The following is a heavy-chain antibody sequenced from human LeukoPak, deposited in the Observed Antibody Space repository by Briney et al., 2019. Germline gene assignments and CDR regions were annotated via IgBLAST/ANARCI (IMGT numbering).Heavy chain of an antibody. CDR3: ARETVMVVPAAIKSDA. J-gene: IGHJ5*02. CDR2: IKDDGREK. Sequence: PGGSLRLSCAASGFTFYTFWMSWVRQAPGKGLEWVANIKDDGREKYYADSVKGRFTISRDDARKSLFLQMNSLRADDTAIYYCARETVMVVPAAIKSDAWGQGTLVTGSS. CDR1: GFTFYTFW. V-gene: IGHV3-7*01. D-gene: IGHD2-2*01.